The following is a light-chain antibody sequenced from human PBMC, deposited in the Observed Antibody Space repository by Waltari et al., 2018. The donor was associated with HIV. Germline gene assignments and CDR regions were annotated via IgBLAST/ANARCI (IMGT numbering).Light chain of an antibody. J-gene: IGLJ2*01. CDR2: YIN. V-gene: IGLV2-14*03. Sequence: QSALTQPASVPGLLGQSINISCTGIITDPRFSQSVFWYQQHPGKIPRLIIFYINNRPSGVSDHFSGSRSGNSASLTFSGLQSGDEAHYYCASNRHDYTLIFGGGTKLTVL. CDR1: ITDPRFSQS. CDR3: ASNRHDYTLI.